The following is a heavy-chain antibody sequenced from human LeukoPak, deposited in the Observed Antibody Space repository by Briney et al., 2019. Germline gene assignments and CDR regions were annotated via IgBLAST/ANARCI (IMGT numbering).Heavy chain of an antibody. Sequence: SETLSLTCTVSGGSISSYYWSWIRQPPGKGLEWIGYISKSGNTNYSPSLKSRVTILGDTSKNQFFLKLSSVTAADTAVYYCARFGEVHQWLYPFDYWGQGTLVTVSS. J-gene: IGHJ4*02. V-gene: IGHV4-59*01. CDR1: GGSISSYY. CDR3: ARFGEVHQWLYPFDY. D-gene: IGHD6-19*01. CDR2: ISKSGNT.